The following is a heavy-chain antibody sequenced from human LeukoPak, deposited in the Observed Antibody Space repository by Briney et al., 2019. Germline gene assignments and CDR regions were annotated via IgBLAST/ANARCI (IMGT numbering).Heavy chain of an antibody. V-gene: IGHV3-23*01. CDR3: AKAASGNWNDFSDY. D-gene: IGHD1-20*01. Sequence: GGSLRLSCAASGFTFSTYAMSWVRQAPGKGMEWVSAISGRGGGTSYADSVRGRCTISRENSKNTLYLQMKSLRAEHPAVYYCAKAASGNWNDFSDYWGQGTLVTVSS. CDR1: GFTFSTYA. J-gene: IGHJ4*02. CDR2: ISGRGGGT.